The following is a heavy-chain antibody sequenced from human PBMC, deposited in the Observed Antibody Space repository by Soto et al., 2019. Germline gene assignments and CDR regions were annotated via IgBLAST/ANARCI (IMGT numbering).Heavy chain of an antibody. D-gene: IGHD3-16*02. CDR3: ARGLLRGVIDKGWFGP. J-gene: IGHJ5*02. Sequence: QVQLQQWGAGLLKPSETLSRTCAVYGGSFSGYYWRWIRQPPGKGLEWIGEINHRGSTNYNPSLKSRVTISVDSSKNQFALKVNSVTAADTAVYYCARGLLRGVIDKGWFGPWGQGTLVTVSS. CDR1: GGSFSGYY. V-gene: IGHV4-34*01. CDR2: INHRGST.